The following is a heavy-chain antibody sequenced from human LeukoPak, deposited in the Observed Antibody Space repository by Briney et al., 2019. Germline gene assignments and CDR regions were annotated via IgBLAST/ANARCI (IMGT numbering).Heavy chain of an antibody. Sequence: PGGSLRLSCAASGFTFSSYWMSWVRQAPGKGLEWVANIKQDGSEKYYVDSVKGRFTISRDNAKNSLYLQMNSLRAEDTAVYYCAREGNEYGDWYGMDVWGQGTTVTVSS. CDR2: IKQDGSEK. V-gene: IGHV3-7*03. CDR3: AREGNEYGDWYGMDV. D-gene: IGHD4-17*01. J-gene: IGHJ6*02. CDR1: GFTFSSYW.